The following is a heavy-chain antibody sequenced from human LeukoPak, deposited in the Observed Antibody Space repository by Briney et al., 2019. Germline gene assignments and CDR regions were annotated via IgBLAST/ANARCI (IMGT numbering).Heavy chain of an antibody. CDR3: AKSDGSGSYFDS. D-gene: IGHD3-10*01. J-gene: IGHJ4*02. CDR2: ITYSGSS. Sequence: SETLSLTCTVSGGSIRSYYWSWIRQPPGKGLEWIGNITYSGSSQNNPPLKSRVTMSIDTSKNQFSLMMSSATAADTAVYYCAKSDGSGSYFDSWGQGTLVTVSS. CDR1: GGSIRSYY. V-gene: IGHV4-59*01.